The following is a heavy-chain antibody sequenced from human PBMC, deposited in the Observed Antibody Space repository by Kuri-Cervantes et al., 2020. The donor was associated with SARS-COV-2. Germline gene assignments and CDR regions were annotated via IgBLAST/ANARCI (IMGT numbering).Heavy chain of an antibody. CDR3: AREGIVVDADAFDI. Sequence: GGSLRLSCAACGFTFSSYDMHWVRQATGKGLEWVSAIGTAGDTYYPGSVKGQFTISRENAKNSLYLQMNSLRAGDTAVYYCAREGIVVDADAFDIWGQGTMVTVSS. D-gene: IGHD2-2*01. J-gene: IGHJ3*02. CDR1: GFTFSSYD. CDR2: IGTAGDT. V-gene: IGHV3-13*03.